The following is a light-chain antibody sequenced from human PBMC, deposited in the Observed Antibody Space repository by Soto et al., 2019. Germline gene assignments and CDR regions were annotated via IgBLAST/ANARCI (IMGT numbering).Light chain of an antibody. J-gene: IGLJ1*01. V-gene: IGLV2-8*01. Sequence: QSALTQPPSASGSPGQSITISCTGTSSDVGGYNYVSWYQQHPGKAPKLMIYEVSKRPSGVPNRFSGSKSGNTASLTVSGLQAEDEADYYCSSYASSNPCVFGAGTKLTVL. CDR2: EVS. CDR1: SSDVGGYNY. CDR3: SSYASSNPCV.